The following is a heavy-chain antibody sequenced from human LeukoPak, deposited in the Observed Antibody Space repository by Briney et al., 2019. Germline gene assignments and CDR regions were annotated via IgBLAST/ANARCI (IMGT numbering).Heavy chain of an antibody. V-gene: IGHV3-48*01. D-gene: IGHD1-26*01. CDR1: GFTFSSYS. CDR3: ARTTSVSYVGDAFDI. CDR2: ISSSSSTI. J-gene: IGHJ3*02. Sequence: GGSLRLSCAASGFTFSSYSMNWVRQAPGKGLEWVSYISSSSSTIYYADSVKGRFTISRDNAKNSLYLQMNSLRAEDTAVYYCARTTSVSYVGDAFDIWGQGTMVTVSS.